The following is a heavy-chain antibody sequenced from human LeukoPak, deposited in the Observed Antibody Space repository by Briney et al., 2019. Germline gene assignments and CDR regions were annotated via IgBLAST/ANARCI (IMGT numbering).Heavy chain of an antibody. D-gene: IGHD3-22*01. CDR2: ITGSYSHI. Sequence: GGSLRLSCAASGFIFGTYSMNWVRQAPGKGLEWVSSITGSYSHIYYADSVKGRFTISRDNAKNSLYLQMNSLRAEDTAVYYCARGAEYYYDSSGYFPFDYWGQGTLVTVSS. CDR1: GFIFGTYS. CDR3: ARGAEYYYDSSGYFPFDY. V-gene: IGHV3-21*01. J-gene: IGHJ4*02.